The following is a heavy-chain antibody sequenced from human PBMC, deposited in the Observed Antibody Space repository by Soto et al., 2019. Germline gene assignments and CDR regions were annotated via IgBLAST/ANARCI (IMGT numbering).Heavy chain of an antibody. Sequence: QVPLVQSGAEVKKPGASVKVSCKASGYTFTSYAMHWVRQAPGQRLEWMGWINAGNGNTKYSQKFQGRVTITRDTSASTAYMELSSLRSEDTAVHYCAVNYDILTGWNYWGQGTLVTVSS. CDR1: GYTFTSYA. D-gene: IGHD3-9*01. V-gene: IGHV1-3*01. J-gene: IGHJ4*02. CDR2: INAGNGNT. CDR3: AVNYDILTGWNY.